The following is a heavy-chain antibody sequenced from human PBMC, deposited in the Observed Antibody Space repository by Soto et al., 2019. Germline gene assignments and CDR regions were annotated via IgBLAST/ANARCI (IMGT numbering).Heavy chain of an antibody. D-gene: IGHD2-21*02. CDR1: GFTFSSYG. V-gene: IGHV3-30*18. Sequence: GGSLRLSCAASGFTFSSYGMHWVRQAPGKGLEWVAVISYDGSNKYYADSVKGRFTISRDNSKNTLYLQMNSLRAEDTAVYYCAKDLGGNSVGFDYWGQGTLVTVSS. J-gene: IGHJ4*02. CDR3: AKDLGGNSVGFDY. CDR2: ISYDGSNK.